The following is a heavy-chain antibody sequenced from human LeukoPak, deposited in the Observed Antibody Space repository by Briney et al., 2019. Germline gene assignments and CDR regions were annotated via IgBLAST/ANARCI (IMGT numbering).Heavy chain of an antibody. CDR1: GFTFSSYA. CDR3: ASTGPPPYISCWSSAKVYYFES. Sequence: PGGSLRLSCAASGFTFSSYAMTWVRQAPGKGLEWVSSIGTHGTTTYYADSVKGRFTISRDGSKNTLYLQMYSLRADDTAVYYCASTGPPPYISCWSSAKVYYFESWGQGTLVTVSS. J-gene: IGHJ4*02. V-gene: IGHV3-23*01. D-gene: IGHD6-19*01. CDR2: IGTHGTTT.